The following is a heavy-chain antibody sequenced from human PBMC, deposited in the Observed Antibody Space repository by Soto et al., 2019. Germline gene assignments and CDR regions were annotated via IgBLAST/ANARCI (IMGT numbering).Heavy chain of an antibody. V-gene: IGHV4-39*01. CDR2: IYYSGST. Sequence: QLQLQESGPGLVKPSETLSLTCTVSGGSISSSSYYWGWIRQPPGKGLEWIGSIYYSGSTYYNPSLQSRVTIPVDTSENQFSLQLSSVTAADPAVYYCARPALEWLVGGVFDYWGQGTLVTVSS. J-gene: IGHJ4*02. CDR1: GGSISSSSYY. D-gene: IGHD3-3*01. CDR3: ARPALEWLVGGVFDY.